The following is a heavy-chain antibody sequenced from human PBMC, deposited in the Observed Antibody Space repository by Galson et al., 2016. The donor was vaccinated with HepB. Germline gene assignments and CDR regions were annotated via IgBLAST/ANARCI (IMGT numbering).Heavy chain of an antibody. CDR2: TYYRSKWYN. CDR1: GDSVSSNSGV. Sequence: CAISGDSVSSNSGVWNWIRQSPSRGLEWLGRTYYRSKWYNHYAESVKSRITIKPDTSKNQFSLHLNSVTPEDTAVYYCARDSPGNSFFDYWGQGILVTVSS. J-gene: IGHJ4*02. D-gene: IGHD1-1*01. V-gene: IGHV6-1*01. CDR3: ARDSPGNSFFDY.